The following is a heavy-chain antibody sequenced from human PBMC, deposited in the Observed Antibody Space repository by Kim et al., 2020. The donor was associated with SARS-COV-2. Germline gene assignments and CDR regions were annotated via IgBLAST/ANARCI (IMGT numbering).Heavy chain of an antibody. Sequence: GGSLRLSCAASGFTFSGSPLHWVRQASGKGLEWVGLIRSKAKSDATVYAASVKGRFTISRDDSENTAYLQMNSLKIEDTAIYYCTTFSEPPGYWGQGTLVTVSS. V-gene: IGHV3-73*01. CDR1: GFTFSGSP. D-gene: IGHD1-26*01. J-gene: IGHJ4*02. CDR3: TTFSEPPGY. CDR2: IRSKAKSDAT.